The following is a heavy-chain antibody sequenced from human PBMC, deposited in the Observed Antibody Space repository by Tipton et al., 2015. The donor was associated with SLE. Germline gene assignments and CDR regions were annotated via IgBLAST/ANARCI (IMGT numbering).Heavy chain of an antibody. J-gene: IGHJ3*02. D-gene: IGHD7-27*01. CDR2: ISFDGRNE. CDR3: ARDPNWGEWAFDI. V-gene: IGHV3-30*04. Sequence: SLRLSCAASGFTFSNYAIHWVRQVPGKGLEWVAVISFDGRNEYYADSVKGRFTLSRGNSKNTLYLQMNSLRVEDTAVYFCARDPNWGEWAFDIWGQGTTVTVSS. CDR1: GFTFSNYA.